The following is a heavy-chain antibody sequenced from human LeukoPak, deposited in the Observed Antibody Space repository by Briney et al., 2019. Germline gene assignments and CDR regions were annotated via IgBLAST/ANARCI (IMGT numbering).Heavy chain of an antibody. CDR1: GFTFSTYN. CDR3: AGSNRKYYFDY. J-gene: IGHJ4*02. CDR2: VSSGGGTI. D-gene: IGHD1-14*01. Sequence: GGSVRLSCAASGFTFSTYNMNWVRQTPGKGLEWLSYVSSGGGTIYYADSVKGRFTISRDNGKDSLYLQMNSLRDEDTAVYYCAGSNRKYYFDYWGQGTLVTVSS. V-gene: IGHV3-48*02.